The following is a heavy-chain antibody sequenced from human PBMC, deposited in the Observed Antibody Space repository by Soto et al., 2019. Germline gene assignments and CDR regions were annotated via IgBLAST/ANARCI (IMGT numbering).Heavy chain of an antibody. CDR1: GFTFSDHY. Sequence: GGSLRLSCAASGFTFSDHYMDWVRQAPGKGLEWVGRTRNKANSYTTEYAASVKGRFTISRDDSKNSLYLQMNSLKTEDTAVYYCAILELRGGRDAFDIWGQGTMVTVSS. CDR3: AILELRGGRDAFDI. CDR2: TRNKANSYTT. V-gene: IGHV3-72*01. D-gene: IGHD1-7*01. J-gene: IGHJ3*02.